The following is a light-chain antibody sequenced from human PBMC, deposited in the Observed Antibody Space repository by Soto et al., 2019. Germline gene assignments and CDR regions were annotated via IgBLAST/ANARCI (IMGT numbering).Light chain of an antibody. CDR1: QSVSSSY. Sequence: EIVLTQSPGTLSLSPGERATLSCRASQSVSSSYLAWYQQKPGQAPRLLIYGASSRATGIPDRFCGSGSGTDFTLTINRLEPEDFAVYYCQQYGSSSWTFGQGTKVEIK. CDR2: GAS. V-gene: IGKV3-20*01. J-gene: IGKJ1*01. CDR3: QQYGSSSWT.